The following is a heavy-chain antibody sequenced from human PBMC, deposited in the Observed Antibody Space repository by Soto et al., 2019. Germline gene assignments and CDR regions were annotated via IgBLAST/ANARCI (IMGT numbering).Heavy chain of an antibody. J-gene: IGHJ6*03. CDR1: GFTFSSYA. V-gene: IGHV3-23*01. CDR3: AKGSSSSWTYYYYYYMDV. CDR2: ISGSGGST. D-gene: IGHD6-13*01. Sequence: GSLRLSCAASGFTFSSYAMSWVRQAPGKGLEWVSAISGSGGSTYYADSVKGRFTISRDNSKNTLYLQMNSLRAEDTAVYYCAKGSSSSWTYYYYYYMDVWGKGTTVTVSS.